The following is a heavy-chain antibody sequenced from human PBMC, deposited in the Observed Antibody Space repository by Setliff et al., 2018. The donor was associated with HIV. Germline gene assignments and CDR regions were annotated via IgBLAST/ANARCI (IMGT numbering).Heavy chain of an antibody. CDR3: ARGYSGYVVFTSMDV. V-gene: IGHV4-39*02. Sequence: SETLSLTCTVSGETIRNGFYYWHWMRPPPGKGLEWIGSIYYSGSTHYKSSLKSRVTISVDTSKNQFSLRLRSVTAADTAVYYCARGYSGYVVFTSMDVWGQGTTVTV. CDR1: GETIRNGFYY. CDR2: IYYSGST. D-gene: IGHD1-26*01. J-gene: IGHJ6*02.